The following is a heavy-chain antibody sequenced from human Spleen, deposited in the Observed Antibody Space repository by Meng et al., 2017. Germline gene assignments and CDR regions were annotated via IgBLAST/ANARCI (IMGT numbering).Heavy chain of an antibody. V-gene: IGHV3-23*01. J-gene: IGHJ3*02. CDR3: ARSYFYDTSGYYYGHHDAFDI. CDR2: ISGSGGST. Sequence: GESLKISCAASGFTFSSYAMSWVRQAPGKGLEWVSAISGSGGSTYYADSVKGRFTISRDNAKNSLYLQMNSLRVEDTAVYYCARSYFYDTSGYYYGHHDAFDIWGQGTMVTVSS. D-gene: IGHD3-22*01. CDR1: GFTFSSYA.